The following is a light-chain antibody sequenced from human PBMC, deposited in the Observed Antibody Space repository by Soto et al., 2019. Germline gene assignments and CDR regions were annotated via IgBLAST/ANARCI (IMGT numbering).Light chain of an antibody. CDR2: EVR. J-gene: IGLJ3*02. V-gene: IGLV2-14*01. Sequence: QSALTQPASVSGSPGQSITISCTGSSNDVGAFNYVSWYQQNPGKAPKVMIHEVRNRPSGVPNRFSGSKSGNTASLAISGLQAVDEAYYYCSSYTTSNTWVFGGGTKLTVL. CDR3: SSYTTSNTWV. CDR1: SNDVGAFNY.